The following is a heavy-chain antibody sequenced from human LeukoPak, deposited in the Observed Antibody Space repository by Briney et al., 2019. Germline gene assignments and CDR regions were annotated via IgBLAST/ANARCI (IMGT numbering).Heavy chain of an antibody. V-gene: IGHV3-33*06. J-gene: IGHJ4*02. CDR2: IWYDGNNK. D-gene: IGHD1-26*01. CDR1: GFTFSNYG. Sequence: GGSLRLSCAASGFTFSNYGMNWVRQAPGKGLEWVALIWYDGNNKYYADSVKGRFTISRDNSKNTLFLQMNSLQAEDTAIYYCAKGNSGSYSAFDYWGQGTLVTVSS. CDR3: AKGNSGSYSAFDY.